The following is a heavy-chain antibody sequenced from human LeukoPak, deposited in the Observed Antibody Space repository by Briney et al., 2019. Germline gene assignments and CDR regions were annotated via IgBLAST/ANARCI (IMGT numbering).Heavy chain of an antibody. J-gene: IGHJ4*02. Sequence: PGGCLRLSCAASGFSFSNYGMSWVRQAPGKGLEWVSVITASGGSTIYADAVKGRFTISRDNSKNTLYLQMNSLRAEDTAVYYCASYCTSTNCYTCGDYWGQGTLVTVSS. CDR1: GFSFSNYG. CDR2: ITASGGST. CDR3: ASYCTSTNCYTCGDY. D-gene: IGHD2-2*02. V-gene: IGHV3-23*01.